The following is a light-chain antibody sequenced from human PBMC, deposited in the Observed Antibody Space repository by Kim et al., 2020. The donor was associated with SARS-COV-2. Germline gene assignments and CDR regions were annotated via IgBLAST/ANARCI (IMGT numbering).Light chain of an antibody. Sequence: SYELTQPSSVSVSPGQTARITCSGDVLANKYARWFHQKPGQAPILVIYKDSERPSGIPERFSGSSSGTTVTLTISGAQVEDEADYYCYSAADNNWVFGGGTQLTVL. CDR2: KDS. CDR1: VLANKY. V-gene: IGLV3-27*01. J-gene: IGLJ3*02. CDR3: YSAADNNWV.